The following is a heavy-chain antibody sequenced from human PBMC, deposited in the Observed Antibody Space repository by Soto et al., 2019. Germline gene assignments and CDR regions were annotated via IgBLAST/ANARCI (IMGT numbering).Heavy chain of an antibody. CDR3: AKDPMYLRVVPAAPYFDY. D-gene: IGHD2-2*01. V-gene: IGHV3-9*01. CDR2: ISWNSGSI. Sequence: PGGSLRLSCAASGFTFDDYAMHWVRQAPGKGLEWVSGISWNSGSIGYADSVKGRFTISRDNAKNSLYLQMNSLRAEDTALYYCAKDPMYLRVVPAAPYFDYWGQGTLVTVSS. CDR1: GFTFDDYA. J-gene: IGHJ4*02.